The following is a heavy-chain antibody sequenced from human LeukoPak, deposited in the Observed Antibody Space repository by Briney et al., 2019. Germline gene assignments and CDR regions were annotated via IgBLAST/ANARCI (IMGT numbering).Heavy chain of an antibody. D-gene: IGHD3-16*02. Sequence: TTSGTLSLTCAVSGGSISSSNWWSWVHQPPGKGLEWIGEIYHSGSTNYNPSLKSRVTISVDKSKNQFSLKLSSVTAADTAVYYRGAAGGVIGQIDYWGQGTLVTVSS. V-gene: IGHV4-4*02. CDR2: IYHSGST. CDR3: GAAGGVIGQIDY. CDR1: GGSISSSNW. J-gene: IGHJ4*02.